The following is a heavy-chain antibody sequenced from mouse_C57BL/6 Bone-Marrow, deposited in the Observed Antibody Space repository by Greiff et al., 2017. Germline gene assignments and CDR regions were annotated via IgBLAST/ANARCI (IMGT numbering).Heavy chain of an antibody. V-gene: IGHV1-81*01. D-gene: IGHD1-1*01. Sequence: QVQLQQSGAELARPGASVKLSCKASGYTFTSYGISWVKQRTGQGLEWIGEISPRSGNTYYNEKFKGKATLTADKSSSTAYMELRSLTSEDSAVYFCARPYYYGFDYWGQGTTLTVSS. CDR2: ISPRSGNT. CDR1: GYTFTSYG. J-gene: IGHJ2*01. CDR3: ARPYYYGFDY.